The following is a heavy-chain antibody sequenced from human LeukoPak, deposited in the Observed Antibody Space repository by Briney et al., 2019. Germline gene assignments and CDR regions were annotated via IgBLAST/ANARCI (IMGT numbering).Heavy chain of an antibody. V-gene: IGHV3-74*01. CDR3: ARERNLMGFDY. CDR2: INSDGSST. J-gene: IGHJ4*02. D-gene: IGHD2-8*01. CDR1: GFTFSSYW. Sequence: GRSLRLSCAASGFTFSSYWMQWVRQAPGKWLVWVSRINSDGSSTSYADSVKGRFNISRDNAKNTLYLKMNSLRAEDTDVYYCARERNLMGFDYWGQGTLVTVSS.